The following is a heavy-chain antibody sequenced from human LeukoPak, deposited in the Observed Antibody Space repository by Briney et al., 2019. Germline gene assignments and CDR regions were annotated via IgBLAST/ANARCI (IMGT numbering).Heavy chain of an antibody. CDR3: ARGRIVVVVALNYYYGMDV. CDR2: ISGSGGST. Sequence: GGSLRLSRAASGFTFSSYAMSWVRQAPGKGLEWVSAISGSGGSTYYADSVKGRFTISRDNSKNTLYLQMNSLRAEDTAVYYCARGRIVVVVALNYYYGMDVWGQGTTVTVSS. J-gene: IGHJ6*02. CDR1: GFTFSSYA. V-gene: IGHV3-23*01. D-gene: IGHD2-15*01.